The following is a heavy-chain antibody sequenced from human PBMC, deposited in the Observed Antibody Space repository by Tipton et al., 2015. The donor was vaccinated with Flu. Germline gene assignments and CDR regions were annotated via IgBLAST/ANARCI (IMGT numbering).Heavy chain of an antibody. CDR2: IYYSGNT. Sequence: TLSLTCTVSGASINNYYWGWIRQPPGKGLEWIGYIYYSGNTNYNPSLKSRVTMSLDASKSHFSLKLSSVTAADTATYYCSSYYIRAFDIWGQGTMVTVSS. CDR1: GASINNYY. D-gene: IGHD3-10*01. J-gene: IGHJ3*02. CDR3: SSYYIRAFDI. V-gene: IGHV4-59*01.